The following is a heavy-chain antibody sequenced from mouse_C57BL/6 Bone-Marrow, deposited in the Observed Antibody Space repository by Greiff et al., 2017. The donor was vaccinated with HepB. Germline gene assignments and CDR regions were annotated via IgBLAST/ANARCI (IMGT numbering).Heavy chain of an antibody. D-gene: IGHD1-1*01. CDR2: ISNLAYSI. CDR1: GFTFSDYG. CDR3: ARRGSRGYYAMDY. J-gene: IGHJ4*01. Sequence: EVKLVESGGGLVQPGGSLKLSCAASGFTFSDYGMAWVRQAPRKGPEWVAFISNLAYSIYYADTVTGRFTISRENAKNTLYLEMSSRRSEDTAMYYCARRGSRGYYAMDYWGQGTSVTVSS. V-gene: IGHV5-15*04.